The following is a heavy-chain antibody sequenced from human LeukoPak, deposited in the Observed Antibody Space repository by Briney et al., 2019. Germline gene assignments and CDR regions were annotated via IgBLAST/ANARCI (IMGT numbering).Heavy chain of an antibody. Sequence: ASVKVSCKASGYTFTSYGISWVRQAPGQGLEWMGWISAYNGNTNYAQKLQGRVTMTTDTSTSTAYMELRSLRSEDTAVYYCARVRRPAAIHHYAFDIWGQGTMVTVSS. CDR3: ARVRRPAAIHHYAFDI. CDR1: GYTFTSYG. V-gene: IGHV1-18*01. CDR2: ISAYNGNT. D-gene: IGHD2-2*01. J-gene: IGHJ3*02.